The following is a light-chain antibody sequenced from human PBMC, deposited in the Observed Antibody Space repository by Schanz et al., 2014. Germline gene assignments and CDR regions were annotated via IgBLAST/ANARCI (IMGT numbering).Light chain of an antibody. V-gene: IGKV3-20*01. Sequence: EIVMTQSPATLSVSPGERATLSCRASQSVSSNLAWYQQNPGQAPRLLIYGASNRATGIPARFSGSGSGTDFTLTISRLEPEDFAVYYCQQYGSSPLTFGGGTKVEIK. CDR2: GAS. J-gene: IGKJ4*01. CDR1: QSVSSN. CDR3: QQYGSSPLT.